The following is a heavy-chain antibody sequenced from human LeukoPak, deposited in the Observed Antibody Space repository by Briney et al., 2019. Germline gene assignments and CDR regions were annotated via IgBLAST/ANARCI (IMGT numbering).Heavy chain of an antibody. V-gene: IGHV4-34*01. Sequence: PSETLSLTCAVYGGSFSGYFWNWIRQPPGKGLEWIGEINHSVITNYNPSLKSRVTISVDTSKNQFSLKLSSVTAADTAVYYCARGRSGSYRGRPYYYYGMDVWGKGTTVTVSS. CDR1: GGSFSGYF. J-gene: IGHJ6*04. D-gene: IGHD3-10*01. CDR3: ARGRSGSYRGRPYYYYGMDV. CDR2: INHSVIT.